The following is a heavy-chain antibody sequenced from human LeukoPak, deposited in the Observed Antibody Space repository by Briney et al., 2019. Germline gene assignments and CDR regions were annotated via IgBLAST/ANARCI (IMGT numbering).Heavy chain of an antibody. J-gene: IGHJ5*02. CDR3: AKHLRRRFFSKTLGFDP. CDR1: GGSFSGDY. CDR2: INHSGST. Sequence: SETLSLTCAVYGGSFSGDYWSWIRQPPGKGLEWIGQINHSGSTNYNPSLKSRVTISLDTSKNQFSLKLRPVTAADTAVYYCAKHLRRRFFSKTLGFDPWGQGTLVTVSS. V-gene: IGHV4-34*01. D-gene: IGHD3-3*01.